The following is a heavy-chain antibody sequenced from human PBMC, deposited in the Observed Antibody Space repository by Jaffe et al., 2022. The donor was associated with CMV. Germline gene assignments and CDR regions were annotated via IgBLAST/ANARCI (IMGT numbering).Heavy chain of an antibody. D-gene: IGHD3-9*01. Sequence: QVQLVESGGGVVQPGRSLRLSCAASGFTFSSYGMHWVRQAPGKGLEWVAVIWYDGSNKYYADSVKGRFTISRDNSKNTLYLQMNSLRAEDTAVYYCAREGGHYDILTGYYAYYYYGMDVWGQGTTVTVSS. V-gene: IGHV3-33*01. J-gene: IGHJ6*02. CDR1: GFTFSSYG. CDR3: AREGGHYDILTGYYAYYYYGMDV. CDR2: IWYDGSNK.